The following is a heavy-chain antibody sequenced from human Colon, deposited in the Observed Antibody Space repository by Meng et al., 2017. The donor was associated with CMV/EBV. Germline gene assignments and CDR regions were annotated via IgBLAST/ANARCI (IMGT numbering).Heavy chain of an antibody. Sequence: GGSLRLSCAASGFTFSNYWMSWVRQLPGKGLEWVSLISWDGNSAYYLDAVKGRFTVSRDNSENSVYLQMDSLTAEDTAFYYCAKDRTPAELFDSSGYCYDSWGQGTLVTVSS. CDR2: ISWDGNSA. V-gene: IGHV3-43*01. CDR1: GFTFSNYW. CDR3: AKDRTPAELFDSSGYCYDS. D-gene: IGHD3-22*01. J-gene: IGHJ5*01.